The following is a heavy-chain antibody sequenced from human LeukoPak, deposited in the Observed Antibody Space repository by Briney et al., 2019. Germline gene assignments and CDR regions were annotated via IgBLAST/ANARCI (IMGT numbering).Heavy chain of an antibody. D-gene: IGHD6-13*01. CDR2: IIPIFGTA. J-gene: IGHJ5*02. CDR3: AVGRSYSSNFWFDP. CDR1: GGTFSSYA. V-gene: IGHV1-69*06. Sequence: ASVKVSCKASGGTFSSYAISWVRQAPGQGLEWMGGIIPIFGTANYAQKFQGRVTITADKSTSTAYMELSSLRSEDTAVYYCAVGRSYSSNFWFDPWGQGTLVTVSS.